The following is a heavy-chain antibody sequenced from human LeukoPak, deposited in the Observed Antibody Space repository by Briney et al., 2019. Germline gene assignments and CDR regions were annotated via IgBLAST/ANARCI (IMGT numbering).Heavy chain of an antibody. CDR3: AKDAKYGSGSYPLPAYFQH. V-gene: IGHV3-30*02. D-gene: IGHD3-10*01. Sequence: GGSLRLSCAASGFTFSSYGMHWVRQAPGKGLEWVAFIRYDGSNKYYADSVKGRFTISRDNSKNTLYLQMNSLRAEDTAVYYCAKDAKYGSGSYPLPAYFQHWGQGTLVTVSS. CDR2: IRYDGSNK. CDR1: GFTFSSYG. J-gene: IGHJ1*01.